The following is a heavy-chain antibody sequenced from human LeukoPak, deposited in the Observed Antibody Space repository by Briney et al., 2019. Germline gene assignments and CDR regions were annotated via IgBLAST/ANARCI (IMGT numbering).Heavy chain of an antibody. D-gene: IGHD3-16*01. Sequence: QSGGSLRLSCAASGFTFRSSEMNWVRQAPGKGLEWVSYISSSASTFYYADSVKGRFTISRDNAKNSLDLQMNSLRAEDTAVYYCARSKLGIRHDAFDTWGQGTMVTVSS. J-gene: IGHJ3*02. CDR2: ISSSASTF. V-gene: IGHV3-48*03. CDR3: ARSKLGIRHDAFDT. CDR1: GFTFRSSE.